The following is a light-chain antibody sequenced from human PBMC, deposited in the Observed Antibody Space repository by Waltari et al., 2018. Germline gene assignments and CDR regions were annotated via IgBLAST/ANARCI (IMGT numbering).Light chain of an antibody. J-gene: IGKJ1*01. CDR2: KAS. V-gene: IGKV1-5*03. CDR3: QQYRNLWT. CDR1: QSLSNW. Sequence: DIQMTQSPSTLSASVGDRVTITCRASQSLSNWLAWYQPKPGKAPKVLIYKASTLESGVPPRFSGSGSGTEFTLTISSLQPDDFATYYCQQYRNLWTFGQGTKVEIK.